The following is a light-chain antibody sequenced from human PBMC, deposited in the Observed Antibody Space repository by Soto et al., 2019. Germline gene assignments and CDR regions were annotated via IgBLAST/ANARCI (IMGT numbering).Light chain of an antibody. V-gene: IGKV3-15*01. CDR1: QGVSSN. Sequence: EILLTQSPATLSVSPGERATLSCRASQGVSSNLAWYQQKPGQAPQLLIYSLSTRATDIPARFSGSGSGTEFTLTIRTLQSEDFADYSGQQCNNWGPTWTFGQGTKVDIK. CDR3: QQCNNWGPTWT. J-gene: IGKJ1*01. CDR2: SLS.